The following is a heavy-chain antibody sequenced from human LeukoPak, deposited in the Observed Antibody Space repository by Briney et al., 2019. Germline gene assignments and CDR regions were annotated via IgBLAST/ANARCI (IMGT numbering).Heavy chain of an antibody. CDR2: INPNSSGT. CDR1: GYPFTGYY. CDR3: ATREYSDY. Sequence: GASVKVSCKASGYPFTGYYIHWVRQAPGQGLEWMGWINPNSSGTDYAQKFQGRVTMTRDTSVSTAYMELSRLKSDDTAVYYCATREYSDYWGQGTLVTVSS. J-gene: IGHJ4*02. V-gene: IGHV1-2*02. D-gene: IGHD2-15*01.